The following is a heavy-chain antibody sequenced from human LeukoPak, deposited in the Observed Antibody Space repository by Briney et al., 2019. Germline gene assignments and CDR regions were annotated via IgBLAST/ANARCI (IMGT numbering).Heavy chain of an antibody. D-gene: IGHD2-21*01. Sequence: SETLSLTCTVSGGSISSYYWGWIRQPPGKGLEWIGYIYYSGSTNYNPSLKSRVTISVDTSKNQFSLKLSSVTAADTAVYYCARGIRGSGDPAFDIWGQGTMVTVSS. CDR3: ARGIRGSGDPAFDI. CDR1: GGSISSYY. CDR2: IYYSGST. J-gene: IGHJ3*02. V-gene: IGHV4-59*08.